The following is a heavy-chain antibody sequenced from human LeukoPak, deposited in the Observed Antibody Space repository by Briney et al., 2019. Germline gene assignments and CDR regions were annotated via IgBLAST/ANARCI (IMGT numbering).Heavy chain of an antibody. CDR3: ARFRPRSVEYYFDY. CDR2: INHSGST. Sequence: KPSETLSLTCAVYGGSFSGYYWSWIRQPPGKGLEWIGEINHSGSTNYNPSLKSRVTISVDTSENQFSLKLSSVTAADTAVYYCARFRPRSVEYYFDYWGQGTLVTVSS. J-gene: IGHJ4*02. D-gene: IGHD5/OR15-5a*01. CDR1: GGSFSGYY. V-gene: IGHV4-34*01.